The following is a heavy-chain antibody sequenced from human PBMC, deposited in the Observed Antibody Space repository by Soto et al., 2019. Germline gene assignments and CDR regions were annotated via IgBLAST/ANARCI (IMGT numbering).Heavy chain of an antibody. CDR1: GFTFSSYA. J-gene: IGHJ5*02. V-gene: IGHV3-23*01. Sequence: GGSLRLSCAASGFTFSSYAMSWVRQAPGKGLEWVSAISGSGGSTYYADSVKGRFTISRDNSKNTLYLQMNSLRAEDTAVYYCAKDAHRITIFGVAYPNWFDPWGQGTLVTVSS. D-gene: IGHD3-3*01. CDR2: ISGSGGST. CDR3: AKDAHRITIFGVAYPNWFDP.